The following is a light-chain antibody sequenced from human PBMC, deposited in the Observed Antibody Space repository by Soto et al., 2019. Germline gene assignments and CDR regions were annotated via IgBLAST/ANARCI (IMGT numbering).Light chain of an antibody. CDR1: QSISSW. V-gene: IGKV1-5*01. CDR3: QQYNSFWT. CDR2: DAS. Sequence: DIQMTQSPYTVSAAVGDRVTITCRASQSISSWLAWYQQKPGKAPKLLSFDASNLESGVPSRFSGSGSGTDFTLTISSLQPDDFATYYCQQYNSFWTFGQGTKVEIK. J-gene: IGKJ1*01.